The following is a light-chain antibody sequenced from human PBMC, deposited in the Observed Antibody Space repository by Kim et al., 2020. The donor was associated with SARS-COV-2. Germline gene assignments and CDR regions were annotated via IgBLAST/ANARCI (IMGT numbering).Light chain of an antibody. CDR3: GSYGGSNNLV. Sequence: QPVLTQPPSASGSPGQSVTISCTGTSSDVGGYKYVSWYQQHPGKAPKLMIYEVNKRPSGVPNRFSGSKSGNTAFLTVSGLQAEDEADYYCGSYGGSNNLVFGGGTKVTVL. V-gene: IGLV2-8*01. CDR2: EVN. J-gene: IGLJ3*02. CDR1: SSDVGGYKY.